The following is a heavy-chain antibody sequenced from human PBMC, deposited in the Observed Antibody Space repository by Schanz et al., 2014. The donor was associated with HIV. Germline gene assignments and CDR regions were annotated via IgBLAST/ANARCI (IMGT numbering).Heavy chain of an antibody. CDR2: IKSKIDGGTT. V-gene: IGHV3-15*01. CDR3: TTGDAVVLSGH. J-gene: IGHJ4*02. D-gene: IGHD2-21*01. CDR1: GFTFSDAW. Sequence: EVQLVESGGGLAKPGGSLRVSCATSGFTFSDAWMSWVRQAPGKGLEWVGRIKSKIDGGTTDYSAPVKGRFTLSRDDSKKTLFLQMNRLKTEDTAMYYCTTGDAVVLSGHGGQGTLVTVSS.